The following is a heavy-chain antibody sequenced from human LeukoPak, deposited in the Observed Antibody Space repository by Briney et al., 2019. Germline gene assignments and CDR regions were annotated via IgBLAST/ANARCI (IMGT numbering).Heavy chain of an antibody. CDR2: IYYSGST. CDR3: VYFGGRYYGSGSYYKSGY. Sequence: SETLSLTCTVSGGSISSYYWSWIWQPPGKGLEWIGYIYYSGSTNYNPSLKSRVTISVDTSKNQFSLKLSSVTAADTAVYYCVYFGGRYYGSGSYYKSGYWGQGTLVTVSS. CDR1: GGSISSYY. J-gene: IGHJ4*02. D-gene: IGHD3-10*01. V-gene: IGHV4-59*08.